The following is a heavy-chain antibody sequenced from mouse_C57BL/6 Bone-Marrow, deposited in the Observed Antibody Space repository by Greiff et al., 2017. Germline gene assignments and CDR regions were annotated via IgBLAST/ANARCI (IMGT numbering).Heavy chain of an antibody. CDR1: SYTFTSYW. Sequence: QVQLQQPGAELVMPGASVKLSCKASSYTFTSYWMHWVKQRPGQGLEWLGEIDPSDSYTHYNQKFKGKSPLTVDQSSSTAYMQLSSLTSEDSAIYDCARERYGLYCDYWGQGTTLTVSS. CDR3: ARERYGLYCDY. D-gene: IGHD1-2*01. CDR2: IDPSDSYT. V-gene: IGHV1-69*01. J-gene: IGHJ2*01.